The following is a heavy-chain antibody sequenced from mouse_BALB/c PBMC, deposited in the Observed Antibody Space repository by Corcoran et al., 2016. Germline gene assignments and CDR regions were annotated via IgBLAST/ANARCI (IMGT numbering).Heavy chain of an antibody. V-gene: IGHV14-3*02. Sequence: EVQLQQSGAELVKPGASVKLSCTASGFNIKDTYMHWVKQRPEQGLEWIGRIDPANGNTKYDPKFQGKATITADTSSNTAYLQLSSLTSEDTAVYYCARDYRPSWFAYLGQGTLVTVSA. CDR3: ARDYRPSWFAY. D-gene: IGHD2-14*01. J-gene: IGHJ3*01. CDR2: IDPANGNT. CDR1: GFNIKDTY.